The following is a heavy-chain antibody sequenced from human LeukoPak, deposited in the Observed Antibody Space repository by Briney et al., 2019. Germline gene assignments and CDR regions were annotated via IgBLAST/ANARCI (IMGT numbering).Heavy chain of an antibody. CDR3: ARDSSEEAAYSGIDY. CDR1: GFTFSSYG. Sequence: GRSLRLSCAASGFTFSSYGMHWVRQAPGKGLEWVAVIWYDGGNKYYADSVKGRFTISRDNYKNTLYLQMNSLRAEDTAVYYCARDSSEEAAYSGIDYWGQGTLVTVSS. D-gene: IGHD3-10*01. J-gene: IGHJ4*02. CDR2: IWYDGGNK. V-gene: IGHV3-33*01.